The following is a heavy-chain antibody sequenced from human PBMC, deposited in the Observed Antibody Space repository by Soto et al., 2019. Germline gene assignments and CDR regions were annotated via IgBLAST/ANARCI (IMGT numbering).Heavy chain of an antibody. Sequence: QVQLVQSGAEVQKPGASVKVSCKASGYSFTSYDINWVRQATGQGLEWMGWMNPNSGDTGYAQKFQGRVTMTRDTSINTTYMELSSLRSDDTAVYYCARDPVITASTRRFDLWGQGTLIIVSS. CDR3: ARDPVITASTRRFDL. CDR1: GYSFTSYD. V-gene: IGHV1-8*01. D-gene: IGHD1-20*01. J-gene: IGHJ4*02. CDR2: MNPNSGDT.